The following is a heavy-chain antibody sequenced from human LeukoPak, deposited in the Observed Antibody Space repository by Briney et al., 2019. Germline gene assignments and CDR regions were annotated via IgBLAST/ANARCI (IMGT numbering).Heavy chain of an antibody. V-gene: IGHV3-23*01. Sequence: PGGSLRLSCAAPGFPFGSSAMGGVRQAPGKGLEWVSAISSGADTIYYAESVKGRFTISRDNSKNMLFLQMSSLRAEDTAEYYCARRGYCTTTTCPVAQDWGQGTLVTVSS. CDR3: ARRGYCTTTTCPVAQD. CDR1: GFPFGSSA. D-gene: IGHD2-2*01. CDR2: ISSGADTI. J-gene: IGHJ4*02.